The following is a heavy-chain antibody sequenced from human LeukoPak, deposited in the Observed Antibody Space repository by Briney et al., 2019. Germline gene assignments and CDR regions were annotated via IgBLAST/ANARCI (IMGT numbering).Heavy chain of an antibody. Sequence: GGALRLSCAASGFPFSGSAMHWVRQASGKGVGWVGRIRSKANSYATAYAASVKGRFTISRDDSKNTAYLQMNSLKTEDTAVYYCTRLSCSGGSCYSASYGMDVWGQGTTVTVSS. V-gene: IGHV3-73*01. CDR2: IRSKANSYAT. CDR1: GFPFSGSA. CDR3: TRLSCSGGSCYSASYGMDV. J-gene: IGHJ6*02. D-gene: IGHD2-15*01.